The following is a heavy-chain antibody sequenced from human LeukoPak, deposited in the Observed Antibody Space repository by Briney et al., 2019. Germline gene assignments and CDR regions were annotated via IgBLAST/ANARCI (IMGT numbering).Heavy chain of an antibody. D-gene: IGHD4-23*01. CDR2: INHSGST. CDR3: ARTRWPKPFDY. Sequence: SETLSLTCAVYGGSFSGYYWSWIRQPPGKGLEWIGEINHSGSTNYNPSLKSRVTISVDTSKNQFTLKLSSVTAADTAVYYCARTRWPKPFDYWGQGTLVTVSS. V-gene: IGHV4-34*01. CDR1: GGSFSGYY. J-gene: IGHJ4*02.